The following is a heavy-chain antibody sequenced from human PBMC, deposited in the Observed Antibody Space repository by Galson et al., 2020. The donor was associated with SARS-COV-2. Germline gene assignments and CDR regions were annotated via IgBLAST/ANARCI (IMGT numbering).Heavy chain of an antibody. J-gene: IGHJ6*02. D-gene: IGHD3-10*01. Sequence: GGSLRLSCAASGFTFSDYYMSWIRQAPGKGLEWVSYISSSGSTIYYADSVKGRFTISRANAKNSLYLQMNSLRAEDPAVYYCARDLASFHGSWSSPYYYCYGMDVWGQGTTVTVSS. V-gene: IGHV3-11*01. CDR3: ARDLASFHGSWSSPYYYCYGMDV. CDR1: GFTFSDYY. CDR2: ISSSGSTI.